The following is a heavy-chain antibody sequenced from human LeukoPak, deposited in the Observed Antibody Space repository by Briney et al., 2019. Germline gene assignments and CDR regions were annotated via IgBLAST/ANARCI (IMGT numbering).Heavy chain of an antibody. CDR1: GGSVSSGSYY. CDR2: IYYSGST. CDR3: ARRWLQTIDY. J-gene: IGHJ4*02. Sequence: SETLSLTCTVSGGSVSSGSYYWSWIRQPPGKGLEWIGYIYYSGSTNYNPSLKSRVTISVDTSKNQFSLKLSSVTAADTAVYYCARRWLQTIDYWAREPWSPSPQ. D-gene: IGHD5-24*01. V-gene: IGHV4-61*01.